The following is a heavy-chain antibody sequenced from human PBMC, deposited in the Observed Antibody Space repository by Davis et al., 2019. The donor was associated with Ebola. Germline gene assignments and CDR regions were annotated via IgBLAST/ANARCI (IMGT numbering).Heavy chain of an antibody. D-gene: IGHD2-2*01. Sequence: PGGSLRLSCAASGFTFSSYGMHWVRQAPGKGLEWVAVIWYDGSNKYYADSVKGRFTISRDNSKNTLYLQMNSLRAEDTAVYYCARDEKYQLLFDRIFDYWGQGTLVTVSS. CDR1: GFTFSSYG. CDR2: IWYDGSNK. CDR3: ARDEKYQLLFDRIFDY. J-gene: IGHJ4*02. V-gene: IGHV3-33*01.